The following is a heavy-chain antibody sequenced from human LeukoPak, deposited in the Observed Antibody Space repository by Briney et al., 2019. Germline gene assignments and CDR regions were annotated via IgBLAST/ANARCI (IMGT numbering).Heavy chain of an antibody. V-gene: IGHV1-2*06. CDR2: INPNSGGT. J-gene: IGHJ4*02. CDR3: ARVTMVPGVISPGGVDDY. D-gene: IGHD3-10*01. CDR1: GYTFTGYY. Sequence: GASVKVSCKXSGYTFTGYYMHWVRQAPGQGLEWMGRINPNSGGTNYAQKFQGRVTMTRDTSISAAYMELSRLRSDDMAVYYCARVTMVPGVISPGGVDDYWGQGTLVTVSS.